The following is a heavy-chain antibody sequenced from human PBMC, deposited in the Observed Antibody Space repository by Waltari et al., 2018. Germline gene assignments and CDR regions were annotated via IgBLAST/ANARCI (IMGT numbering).Heavy chain of an antibody. CDR1: GFRFSSYW. V-gene: IGHV3-7*01. D-gene: IGHD6-6*01. CDR3: ARIGYSSSSNDY. Sequence: EMQLVESGGGLVQPGGSLRLSCAASGFRFSSYWMSWVRQAPGKGLEWVANIKEDGSQIYYLDSVKGRFIISRDNAKNSVYLQMNSLRAEDTAVYYCARIGYSSSSNDYWGQGTLVTVSS. J-gene: IGHJ4*02. CDR2: IKEDGSQI.